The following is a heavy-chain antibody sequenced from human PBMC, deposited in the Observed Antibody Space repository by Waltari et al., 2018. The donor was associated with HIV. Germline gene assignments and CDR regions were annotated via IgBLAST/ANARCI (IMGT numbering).Heavy chain of an antibody. CDR3: ARHPRVTILGGDQGGMDV. J-gene: IGHJ6*02. V-gene: IGHV4-39*01. Sequence: QLQLQESGPGLVKPSETLSLTCTVSGGSISSSSYYWGWIRQPPGKGLEWVGSIYYSGRTFYNPSLKSRVTISVDTSKNQFSLKLSSVTAADTAVYYCARHPRVTILGGDQGGMDVWGQGTTVTVSS. CDR2: IYYSGRT. CDR1: GGSISSSSYY. D-gene: IGHD3-3*01.